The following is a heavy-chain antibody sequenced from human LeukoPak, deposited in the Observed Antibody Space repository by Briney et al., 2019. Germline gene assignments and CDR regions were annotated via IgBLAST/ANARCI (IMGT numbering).Heavy chain of an antibody. V-gene: IGHV3-23*01. J-gene: IGHJ4*02. D-gene: IGHD3-22*01. CDR2: ISASGGST. CDR3: ARESSGYYVFDY. Sequence: GGSLRLSCAASGFTFSSSAMSWVRQVPGKGLEWVSGISASGGSTSYADSVRGRFTISRDNSKNTLYLQMNSLRAEDTAVYYCARESSGYYVFDYWGQGTLVTVSS. CDR1: GFTFSSSA.